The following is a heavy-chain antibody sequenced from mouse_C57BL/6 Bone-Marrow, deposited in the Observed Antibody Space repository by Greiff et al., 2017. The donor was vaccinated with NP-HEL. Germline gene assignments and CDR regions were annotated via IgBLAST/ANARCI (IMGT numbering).Heavy chain of an antibody. CDR2: ISSGSSTI. CDR1: GFTFSDYG. Sequence: EVQLVESGGGLVKPGGSLKLSCAASGFTFSDYGMHWVRQAPEKGLEWVAYISSGSSTIYYADTVKGRFTISRDNAKNTLFLQMTSLGSEDTAMYYCARRWEGYYAMDYWGQGTSVTVSS. V-gene: IGHV5-17*01. CDR3: ARRWEGYYAMDY. J-gene: IGHJ4*01. D-gene: IGHD1-1*02.